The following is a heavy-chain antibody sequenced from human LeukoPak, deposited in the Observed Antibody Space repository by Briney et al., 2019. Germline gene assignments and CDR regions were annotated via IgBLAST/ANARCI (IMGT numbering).Heavy chain of an antibody. CDR1: GFTFSSYG. Sequence: GRSLRLSCAASGFTFSSYGMHWVRQAPGKGLEWVAVISYDGSNKYYADSVKGRFTISRDNSKNTLYLQMNSLRAEDTAVYYCAKDPHDYSNWFDPWGQGTLVTVSS. D-gene: IGHD2-15*01. V-gene: IGHV3-30*18. CDR3: AKDPHDYSNWFDP. CDR2: ISYDGSNK. J-gene: IGHJ5*02.